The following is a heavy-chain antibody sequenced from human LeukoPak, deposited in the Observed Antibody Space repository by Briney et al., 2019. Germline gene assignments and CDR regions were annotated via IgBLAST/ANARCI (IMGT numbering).Heavy chain of an antibody. V-gene: IGHV3-48*04. CDR3: ARQLWLDY. J-gene: IGHJ4*02. CDR2: INSVGGTT. CDR1: GFTFNTYG. Sequence: GGSLRLSCAASGFTFNTYGMNWFRQAPGRGLEWISYINSVGGTTFYANSVKGRFTISRDNANNTLYLQMNSLRAEDAATYYCARQLWLDYWGQGTLVTVSS. D-gene: IGHD5-18*01.